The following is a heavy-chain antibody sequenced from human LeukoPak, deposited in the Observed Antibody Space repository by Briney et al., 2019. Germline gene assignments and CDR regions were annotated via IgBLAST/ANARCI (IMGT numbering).Heavy chain of an antibody. J-gene: IGHJ4*02. V-gene: IGHV3-11*01. D-gene: IGHD3-9*01. CDR2: ISSSGSTI. CDR1: GFTLSSYS. CDR3: ARTLPYFGCDYFDY. Sequence: PGGSLRLSCAASGFTLSSYSMSWVRPAPGKGLEWVSYISSSGSTIYYADSVKGRFTISRDNAKNSLYLQMNSLRAEDTAVYYCARTLPYFGCDYFDYWGQGTLVTVSS.